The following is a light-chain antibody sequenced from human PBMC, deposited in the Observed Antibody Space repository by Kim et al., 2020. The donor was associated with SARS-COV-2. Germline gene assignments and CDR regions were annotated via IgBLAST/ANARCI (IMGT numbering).Light chain of an antibody. V-gene: IGLV3-19*01. Sequence: SSELTQDPAVSVALGQTVRITCQGDSLRTYYATWYQQKPGQAPVLVIYGRNKRPSGIPDRFSGSSSGNTASLTITGARAEDEADYYCNSRDSSGNPWVFGGGTQLTVL. CDR2: GRN. J-gene: IGLJ3*02. CDR1: SLRTYY. CDR3: NSRDSSGNPWV.